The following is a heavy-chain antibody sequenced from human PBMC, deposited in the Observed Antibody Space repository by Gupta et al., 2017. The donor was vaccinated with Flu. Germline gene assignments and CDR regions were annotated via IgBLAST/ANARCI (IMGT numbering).Heavy chain of an antibody. CDR3: ARDWYPHQGWFDP. Sequence: QVQLQESGPGLVKPSEPLSLTCTVSGGSISCYYWSWTRQPAGKGLEWIGRIYPSGSTNYNPSLKSRVTMSVDTSKNQFSLKLSSVTAADTAVYYCARDWYPHQGWFDPWGQGTLVTVSS. D-gene: IGHD6-13*01. CDR1: GGSISCYY. V-gene: IGHV4-4*07. CDR2: IYPSGST. J-gene: IGHJ5*02.